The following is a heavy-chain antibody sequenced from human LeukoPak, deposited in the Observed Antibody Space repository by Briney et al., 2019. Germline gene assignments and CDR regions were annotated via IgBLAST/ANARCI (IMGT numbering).Heavy chain of an antibody. Sequence: SVKVSCKASGGTFSSYAISWVRQAPGQGLEWMGMIIPILGIANYAQKFQGRVTITADKSTSTAYMELSSLRSEDTAVYYCARDLNAGYSYGYTDYWGQGTLVTVSS. CDR1: GGTFSSYA. CDR3: ARDLNAGYSYGYTDY. V-gene: IGHV1-69*04. J-gene: IGHJ4*02. CDR2: IIPILGIA. D-gene: IGHD5-18*01.